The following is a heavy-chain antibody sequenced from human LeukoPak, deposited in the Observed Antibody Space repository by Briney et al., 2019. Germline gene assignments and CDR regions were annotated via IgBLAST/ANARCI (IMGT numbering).Heavy chain of an antibody. D-gene: IGHD1-26*01. V-gene: IGHV4-31*03. CDR2: VCHDGGT. Sequence: SETLSLTCTVSGGSITSGGYCWSWIRQHPGKGLEWIGYVCHDGGTSYNPSLKSRVTVAIDTSKNQFSLKLSSVTAADTAVYYCASGSYSDYWGQGTLVTVSS. CDR1: GGSITSGGYC. CDR3: ASGSYSDY. J-gene: IGHJ4*02.